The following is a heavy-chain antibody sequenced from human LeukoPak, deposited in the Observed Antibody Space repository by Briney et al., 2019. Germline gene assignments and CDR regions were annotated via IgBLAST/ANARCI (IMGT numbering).Heavy chain of an antibody. J-gene: IGHJ4*02. CDR2: IYHSGST. Sequence: SETLSLTCTVSGGSISSGGYYWSWIRQPPGNGLEWIGYIYHSGSTYYNPSLKSRVTISVDTSKNQFSLKLSSVTAADTAVYYCARSLGSSGWYRADYWGQGTLVTVSS. V-gene: IGHV4-30-2*02. D-gene: IGHD6-19*01. CDR1: GGSISSGGYY. CDR3: ARSLGSSGWYRADY.